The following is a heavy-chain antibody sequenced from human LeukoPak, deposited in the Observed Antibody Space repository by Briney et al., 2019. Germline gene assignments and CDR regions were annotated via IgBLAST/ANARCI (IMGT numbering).Heavy chain of an antibody. CDR1: GYIFTTYW. J-gene: IGHJ4*02. CDR3: ARGYSSSWAFDY. CDR2: IYPSDSDT. D-gene: IGHD6-13*01. Sequence: GESLKISCHASGYIFTTYWIGWVRQMPGKGLEWMGIIYPSDSDTRYNPSFQGQVTISADKSISTAYLQLSRLEASDTATYYCARGYSSSWAFDYWGQGTLVTVSS. V-gene: IGHV5-51*01.